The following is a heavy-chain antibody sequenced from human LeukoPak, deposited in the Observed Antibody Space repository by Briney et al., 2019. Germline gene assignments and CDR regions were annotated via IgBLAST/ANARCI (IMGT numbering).Heavy chain of an antibody. CDR1: GFTFSSYA. D-gene: IGHD4-23*01. CDR3: ARVSATVANFDY. J-gene: IGHJ4*02. Sequence: GSLRLSCAASGFTFSSYAMSWVRQAPGKGLEWVANIKQDGSEKYYVDSVKGRFTISRDNAKNSLYLQMNSLRAEDTAVYYCARVSATVANFDYWGQGTLVTVSS. CDR2: IKQDGSEK. V-gene: IGHV3-7*01.